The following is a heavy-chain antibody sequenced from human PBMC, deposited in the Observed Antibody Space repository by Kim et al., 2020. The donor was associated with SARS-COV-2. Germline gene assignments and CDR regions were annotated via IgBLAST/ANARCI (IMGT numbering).Heavy chain of an antibody. CDR3: ARGGLRYFDWLGSWFDP. J-gene: IGHJ5*02. Sequence: SATLSLTCTVSGGSISSGGYYWSWIRQHPGKGLEWIGYIYYSGSTYYNPSLKSRVTISVDTSKNQFSLKLSSVTAADTAVYYCARGGLRYFDWLGSWFDPWGQGTLVTVSS. CDR2: IYYSGST. D-gene: IGHD3-9*01. V-gene: IGHV4-31*03. CDR1: GGSISSGGYY.